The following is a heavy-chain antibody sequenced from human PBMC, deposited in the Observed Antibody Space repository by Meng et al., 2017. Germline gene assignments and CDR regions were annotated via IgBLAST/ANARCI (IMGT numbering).Heavy chain of an antibody. CDR2: IKPDGTMT. V-gene: IGHV3-74*01. Sequence: EVQLVESRGGLVQSGGSLRLSCTASGFTFRNYWMHWVRQAPGKGLVWVSRIKPDGTMTVYADSVKGRFTISRDNAKNTLYLQMNSLRSDDTAVYYCARSDWFDPWGQGTLVTVSS. CDR3: ARSDWFDP. CDR1: GFTFRNYW. J-gene: IGHJ5*02.